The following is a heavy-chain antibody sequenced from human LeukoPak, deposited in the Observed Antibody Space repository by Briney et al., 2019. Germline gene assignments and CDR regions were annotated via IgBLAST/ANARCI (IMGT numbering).Heavy chain of an antibody. D-gene: IGHD3-22*01. J-gene: IGHJ4*02. CDR1: GYTFTSYG. V-gene: IGHV1-18*01. CDR3: ARGGYYYDSSGYHDY. Sequence: ASVKVSCNASGYTFTSYGISWVRQAPGQGLEWMGWISAYNVNTNYAQKLQCRVTMTTDTSTSTAYMELRSLRSDDTAVYYCARGGYYYDSSGYHDYWGQGTLVTVSS. CDR2: ISAYNVNT.